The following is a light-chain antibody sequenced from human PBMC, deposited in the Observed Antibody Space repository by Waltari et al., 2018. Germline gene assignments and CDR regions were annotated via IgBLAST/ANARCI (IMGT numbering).Light chain of an antibody. Sequence: AIQLTQSPSSLSVSVGDRVTITCRASQGIRDALVWYQQKPGKPPKLLIYDGSTLDRGVPSRFSGSGSGTDFTLTISSLQPEDFASYYCQQFNNYVITFGQGTRLDIK. V-gene: IGKV1D-13*01. CDR3: QQFNNYVIT. CDR1: QGIRDA. J-gene: IGKJ5*01. CDR2: DGS.